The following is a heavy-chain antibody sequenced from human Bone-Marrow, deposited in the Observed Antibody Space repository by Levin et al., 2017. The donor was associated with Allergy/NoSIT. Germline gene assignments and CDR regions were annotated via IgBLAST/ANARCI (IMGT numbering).Heavy chain of an antibody. D-gene: IGHD3-3*01. J-gene: IGHJ3*02. V-gene: IGHV3-9*01. CDR2: ISWNSGSI. CDR1: GFTFDDYA. CDR3: AKDWSPYEDAFDS. Sequence: PAGGSLRLSCAASGFTFDDYAMHWVRQAPGKGLEWVSGISWNSGSIGYADSVKGRFTISRDNAKNSLYLQMNSLRAEDTALYYCAKDWSPYEDAFDSWGQGTMVTVSS.